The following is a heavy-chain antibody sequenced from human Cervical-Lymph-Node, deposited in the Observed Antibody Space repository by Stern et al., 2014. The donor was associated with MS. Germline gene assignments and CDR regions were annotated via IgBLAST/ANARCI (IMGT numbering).Heavy chain of an antibody. V-gene: IGHV4-59*08. CDR3: ARKADWGDYFDY. CDR2: IYSSGST. CDR1: GGSIRTYF. J-gene: IGHJ4*02. D-gene: IGHD7-27*01. Sequence: QLQLQESGPGLLKPSETLSLTCTVSGGSIRTYFWTWIRQSPGKKLEWIGYIYSSGSTDYNPSLKSRVTMSLDTANKKFSLKLSSVTAADTAVYFCARKADWGDYFDYWGQGTLVTVSS.